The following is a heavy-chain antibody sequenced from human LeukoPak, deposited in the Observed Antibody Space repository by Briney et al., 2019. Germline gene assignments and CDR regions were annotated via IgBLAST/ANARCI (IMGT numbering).Heavy chain of an antibody. V-gene: IGHV4-59*08. Sequence: SETLSLTCTVSGGTISRYYWSWIRQSPRKGLEWIGYIYSSGSTNSNPSLKSRVSISVDTSRNQFSLKLSSVTAADTAVYYCARHESAVGALFYWGQGTLVTVSS. CDR1: GGTISRYY. CDR3: ARHESAVGALFY. CDR2: IYSSGST. D-gene: IGHD1-26*01. J-gene: IGHJ4*02.